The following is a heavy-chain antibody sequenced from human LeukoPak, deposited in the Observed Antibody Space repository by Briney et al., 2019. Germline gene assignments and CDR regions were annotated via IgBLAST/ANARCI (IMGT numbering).Heavy chain of an antibody. D-gene: IGHD2/OR15-2a*01. CDR3: ARDTTFSFDY. V-gene: IGHV3-48*03. Sequence: GGSLRLSCAASGFTVSSYEVNWVRQAPGKGLEWVSYISSSGSTIYYADSVKGRFTISRDNAKNSLYLQMNSLRAEDTAVYYCARDTTFSFDYWGQGTLVTVSS. CDR1: GFTVSSYE. J-gene: IGHJ4*02. CDR2: ISSSGSTI.